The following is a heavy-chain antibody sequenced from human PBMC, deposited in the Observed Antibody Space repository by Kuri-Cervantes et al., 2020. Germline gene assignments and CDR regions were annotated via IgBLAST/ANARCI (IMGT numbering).Heavy chain of an antibody. D-gene: IGHD6-19*01. V-gene: IGHV1-69*02. CDR2: IIPILGIA. CDR3: ASSRRRGSGWSSAFDI. CDR1: GGTFSSYT. J-gene: IGHJ3*02. Sequence: SVKVSCKASGGTFSSYTISWVRQAPGQGLEWMGRIIPILGIANYAQKFQGRVTITADKSTSTAYMELSSLRSDDTAVYYCASSRRRGSGWSSAFDIWGQGTMVTVSS.